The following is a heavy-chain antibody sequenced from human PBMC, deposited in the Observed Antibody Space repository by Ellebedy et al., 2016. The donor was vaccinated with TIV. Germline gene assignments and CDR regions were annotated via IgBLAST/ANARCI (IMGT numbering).Heavy chain of an antibody. CDR3: ARDGIAVAESWYFDY. J-gene: IGHJ4*02. CDR2: IKQDGGEK. CDR1: GFTFSGYW. Sequence: GESLKISCAASGFTFSGYWMSWVRQAPGEGLEWVANIKQDGGEKYYVDSVKGRFTISRDNAKNSLYLQMNSLGAEDTAVYYCARDGIAVAESWYFDYWGRGTLVTVSS. V-gene: IGHV3-7*01. D-gene: IGHD6-19*01.